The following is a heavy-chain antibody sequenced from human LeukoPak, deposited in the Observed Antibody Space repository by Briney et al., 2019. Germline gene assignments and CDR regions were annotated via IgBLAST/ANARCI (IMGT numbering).Heavy chain of an antibody. J-gene: IGHJ5*02. Sequence: PGGSLRLSCAASGFTFSSYEMNWVRQAPGKGLEWVSSISSSSSYIYYADSVKGRFTISRDNAKNSLYLQMNSLRAEDTAVYYCARVQVGATFTWGQGTLVTVSS. D-gene: IGHD1-26*01. CDR3: ARVQVGATFT. CDR1: GFTFSSYE. V-gene: IGHV3-21*01. CDR2: ISSSSSYI.